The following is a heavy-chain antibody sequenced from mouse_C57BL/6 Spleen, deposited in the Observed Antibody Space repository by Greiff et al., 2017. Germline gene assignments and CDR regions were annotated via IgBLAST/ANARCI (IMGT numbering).Heavy chain of an antibody. J-gene: IGHJ3*01. CDR2: IDPNSGGT. V-gene: IGHV1-72*01. Sequence: QVQLKQPGAELVKPGASVKLSCKASGYTFTSYWMHWVKQRPGRGLEWIGRIDPNSGGTKYNEKFKSKATLTVDKPSSTAYMQLSSLTSEDSAVYYCAREGDYYGTGFAYWGQGTLVTVSA. CDR1: GYTFTSYW. D-gene: IGHD1-1*01. CDR3: AREGDYYGTGFAY.